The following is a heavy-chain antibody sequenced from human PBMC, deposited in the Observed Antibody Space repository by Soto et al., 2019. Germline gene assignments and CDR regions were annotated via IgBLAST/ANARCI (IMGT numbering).Heavy chain of an antibody. J-gene: IGHJ5*02. Sequence: SETLSLTCTVSGGSISSYYWSWIRQPPGKGLEWIGYIYYSGSTNYNPSLKSRVTISVDTSKNQFSLKLSFVTAADTAVYYCARGGSSSWYYGTVNWFDPWGQGTLVTVSS. CDR2: IYYSGST. CDR3: ARGGSSSWYYGTVNWFDP. CDR1: GGSISSYY. D-gene: IGHD6-13*01. V-gene: IGHV4-59*01.